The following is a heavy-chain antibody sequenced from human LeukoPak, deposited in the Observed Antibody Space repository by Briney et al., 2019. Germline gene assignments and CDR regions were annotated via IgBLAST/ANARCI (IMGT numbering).Heavy chain of an antibody. D-gene: IGHD4-17*01. V-gene: IGHV4-30-4*08. CDR2: IYYSGST. CDR3: ARDGDVPQAYYYYGMDV. CDR1: GGSISSGGYY. Sequence: NPSETLSLTCTVSGGSISSGGYYWSWIRQPPGKGLEWIGYIYYSGSTYYNPSLKSRVTISVDTSKNQFSLKLSSVTAADTAVYYCARDGDVPQAYYYYGMDVWGQGTTVTVSS. J-gene: IGHJ6*02.